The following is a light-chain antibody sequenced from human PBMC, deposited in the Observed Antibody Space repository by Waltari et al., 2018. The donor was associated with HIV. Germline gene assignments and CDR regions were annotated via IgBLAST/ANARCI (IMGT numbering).Light chain of an antibody. J-gene: IGLJ1*01. CDR1: DFGGYYH. Sequence: QSAMNQPASVYGSPGKSTTIPCTGDFGGYYHVSWYQQYPGKAPKLMIYEVNNRPSGVSKRFSCSKSVNTASLTISGLQTEDEADYYCNSYTGAFGTGTKVTVL. CDR3: NSYTGA. V-gene: IGLV2-14*01. CDR2: EVN.